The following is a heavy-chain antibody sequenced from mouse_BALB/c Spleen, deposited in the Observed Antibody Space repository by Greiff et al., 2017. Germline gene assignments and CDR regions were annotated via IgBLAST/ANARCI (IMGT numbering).Heavy chain of an antibody. D-gene: IGHD2-1*01. CDR2: ISTGDSYT. CDR3: ARGGYGNYYAMDY. J-gene: IGHJ4*01. V-gene: IGHV5-9-4*01. Sequence: EVQLVESGGGLVKPGGSLKISCAASGFTFSSYAMSWVRQSPVKRLEWVGEISTGDSYTYYQDTVTGKFTIARDNAKNTLYVELSSLRSEDTAIYYYARGGYGNYYAMDYWGQGTSVTVSS. CDR1: GFTFSSYA.